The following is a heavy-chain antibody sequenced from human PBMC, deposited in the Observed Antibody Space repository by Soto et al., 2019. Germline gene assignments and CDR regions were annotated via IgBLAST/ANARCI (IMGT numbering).Heavy chain of an antibody. CDR2: IKRKSDGETT. V-gene: IGHV3-15*01. CDR3: GTGSAFDI. J-gene: IGHJ3*02. D-gene: IGHD7-27*01. Sequence: EVQLVESGGGLVKPGGSLRLSCAASGFTFSNSYMSWVRQTPGKGLEWVGRIKRKSDGETTDYAVPVKGRFTISRDDAKSTVYLQMNSLKTEDTGMYYCGTGSAFDIWGQGTMVTVSS. CDR1: GFTFSNSY.